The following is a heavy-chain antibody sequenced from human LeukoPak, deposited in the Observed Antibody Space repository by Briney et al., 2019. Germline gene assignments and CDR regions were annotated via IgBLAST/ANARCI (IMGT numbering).Heavy chain of an antibody. J-gene: IGHJ4*02. Sequence: GGSLRLSCAASGFTFSSYEINWVRKAPGKGLEWVSCISSSGSTIYYADPVKGRFTISRDNSKNTLYLQMNSLRAEDTAVYYCAKRGAEVGTTVAPGDYWGQGILLTVSS. CDR3: AKRGAEVGTTVAPGDY. CDR2: ISSSGSTI. V-gene: IGHV3-48*03. D-gene: IGHD1-26*01. CDR1: GFTFSSYE.